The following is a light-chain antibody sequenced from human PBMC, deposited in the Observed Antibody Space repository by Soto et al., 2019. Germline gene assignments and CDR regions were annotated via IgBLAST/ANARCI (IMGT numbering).Light chain of an antibody. CDR1: SSNIGAGYD. J-gene: IGLJ1*01. Sequence: QSVLTQPPSVSGAPGQRVTISCTGSSSNIGAGYDVHWYQQLPGTAPKLLIYGNSSRPSGVPDRFSGSKSGTSASLAITGLQAEDEADYYCQSYDSSLSALYVFGTGTKVTVL. V-gene: IGLV1-40*01. CDR2: GNS. CDR3: QSYDSSLSALYV.